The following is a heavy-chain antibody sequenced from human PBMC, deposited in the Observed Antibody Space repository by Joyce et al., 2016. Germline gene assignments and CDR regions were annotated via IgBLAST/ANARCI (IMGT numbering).Heavy chain of an antibody. V-gene: IGHV4-39*01. CDR3: ARHLRRGGTYFDR. J-gene: IGHJ4*02. Sequence: QLQLQESGPGLVRPSETLSLICTVSGGTLSSTTYYWGWIRQPPGKGLEWIGSISYAGNTYYKSSLKSRIAISIDTSKTQCSLQLTSLTAADTSVYYCARHLRRGGTYFDRWGQGTLVTVSS. CDR1: GGTLSSTTYY. D-gene: IGHD3-16*01. CDR2: ISYAGNT.